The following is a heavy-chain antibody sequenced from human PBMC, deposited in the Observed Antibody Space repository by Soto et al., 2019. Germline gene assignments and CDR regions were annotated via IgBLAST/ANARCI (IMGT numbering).Heavy chain of an antibody. D-gene: IGHD3-22*01. CDR2: INPNSGGT. CDR1: GYTFTGYY. Sequence: ASVTVSCKASGYTFTGYYMHWVRQAPGQGLEWMGWINPNSGGTNYAQKFQGWVTMTRDTSISTAYMELSRLRADDTAVYYGARSGDSSGYYYSDAFDIWGQGTMVTVSS. V-gene: IGHV1-2*04. CDR3: ARSGDSSGYYYSDAFDI. J-gene: IGHJ3*02.